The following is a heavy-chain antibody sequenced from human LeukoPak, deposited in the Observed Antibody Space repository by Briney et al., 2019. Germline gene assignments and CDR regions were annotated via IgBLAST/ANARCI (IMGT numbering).Heavy chain of an antibody. CDR1: GFTFSSYS. CDR3: ARPSRGGYYYYYMDV. CDR2: ISSSSSTI. Sequence: GGSLRLSCAASGFTFSSYSMNWVRQAPGKGLEWVSYISSSSSTIYYADSVKGRFTISRDNAKNSLYLQMNSLRAEDTAVYYCARPSRGGYYYYYMDVWGKGTTVTVSS. J-gene: IGHJ6*03. D-gene: IGHD2-15*01. V-gene: IGHV3-48*01.